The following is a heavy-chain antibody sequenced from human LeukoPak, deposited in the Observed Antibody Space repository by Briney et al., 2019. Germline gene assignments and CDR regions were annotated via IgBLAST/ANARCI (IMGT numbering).Heavy chain of an antibody. D-gene: IGHD3-10*01. Sequence: GGSLRLSCAASGFTFSSHAMTWVRQAPGKGLEWVSSISTSGDRTYYADSVKGRFTISRDNSKNTLSLQMSSLRAEDTAVYYCAKVTRRGQTSPFDYWGQGTLVTVSS. V-gene: IGHV3-23*01. CDR1: GFTFSSHA. CDR2: ISTSGDRT. CDR3: AKVTRRGQTSPFDY. J-gene: IGHJ4*02.